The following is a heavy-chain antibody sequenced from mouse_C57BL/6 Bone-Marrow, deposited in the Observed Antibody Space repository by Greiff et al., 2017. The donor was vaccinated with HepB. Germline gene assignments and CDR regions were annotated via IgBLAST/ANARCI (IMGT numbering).Heavy chain of an antibody. D-gene: IGHD2-5*01. J-gene: IGHJ4*01. V-gene: IGHV7-1*01. CDR1: GFTFSDFY. CDR2: SRNKANDYTT. Sequence: EVKLVESGGGLVQSGRSLRLSCATSGFTFSDFYMEWVRQAPGKGLEWIAASRNKANDYTTEYSASVKGRFIVSRDTSQSILYLQMNALIAEDTAIYYCARDALYSNDYAMDYWGQGTSVTVSS. CDR3: ARDALYSNDYAMDY.